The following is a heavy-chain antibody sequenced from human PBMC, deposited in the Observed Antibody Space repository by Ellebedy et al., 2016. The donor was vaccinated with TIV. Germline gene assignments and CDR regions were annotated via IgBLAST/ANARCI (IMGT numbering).Heavy chain of an antibody. J-gene: IGHJ4*02. Sequence: ASVKVSCXASGYTFTSYDINWVRQATGQGLEWMGWMNPNSGNTGYAQKFQGRVTMTRNTSISTAYMELSSLRSEDTAVYYCAVQYSSSSRYFDYWGQGTLVTVSS. CDR1: GYTFTSYD. V-gene: IGHV1-8*01. D-gene: IGHD6-6*01. CDR2: MNPNSGNT. CDR3: AVQYSSSSRYFDY.